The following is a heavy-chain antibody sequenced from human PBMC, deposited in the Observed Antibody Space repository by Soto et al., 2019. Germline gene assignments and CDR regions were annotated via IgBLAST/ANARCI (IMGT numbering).Heavy chain of an antibody. CDR3: ARQGSNGAYYYYGMDV. CDR2: IYPGDSDT. CDR1: GYRFSSYW. V-gene: IGHV5-51*01. Sequence: GGSLKISRKGPGYRFSSYWIAWVRQMPGKGLEWMGIIYPGDSDTRYSPSFEGQVTISADKSNSTAYLQWSSLKASDTAMYYCARQGSNGAYYYYGMDVWGQGTTVTVSS. J-gene: IGHJ6*02. D-gene: IGHD3-16*01.